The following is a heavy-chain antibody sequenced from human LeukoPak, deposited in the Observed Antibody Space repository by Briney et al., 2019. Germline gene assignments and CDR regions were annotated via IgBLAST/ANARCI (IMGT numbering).Heavy chain of an antibody. J-gene: IGHJ4*02. CDR2: MNPNSGNA. V-gene: IGHV1-8*03. D-gene: IGHD3-3*01. CDR1: GYTFTSYD. CDR3: ARSAYYDFWSAPPDY. Sequence: ASVKVSCKASGYTFTSYDINWVRQATGQGLEWMGWMNPNSGNAGYAQKFQGRVTITRYTSISTAYMELSSLRSEDTAVYCCARSAYYDFWSAPPDYWGQGTLVTVSS.